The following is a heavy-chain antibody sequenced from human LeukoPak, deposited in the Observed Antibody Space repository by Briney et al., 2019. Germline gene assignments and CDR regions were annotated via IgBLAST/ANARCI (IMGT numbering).Heavy chain of an antibody. D-gene: IGHD2-21*02. CDR2: TYYRSKWYT. CDR1: GXSVSSNSSA. CDR3: ARSVLTAIEY. J-gene: IGHJ4*02. Sequence: SQTLSLTCAISGXSVSSNSSAWNWIRQSPSRGLEWLGRTYYRSKWYTDYAVSVKSRITIFPDTSKNQFSLQLNSVTPEDTAVYYCARSVLTAIEYWGQGTLVTVSS. V-gene: IGHV6-1*01.